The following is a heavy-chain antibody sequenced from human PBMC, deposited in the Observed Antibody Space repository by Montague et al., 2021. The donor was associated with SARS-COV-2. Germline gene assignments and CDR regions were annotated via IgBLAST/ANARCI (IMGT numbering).Heavy chain of an antibody. V-gene: IGHV4-39*02. CDR1: GDSISRSHHF. CDR2: IYFTGKT. Sequence: SETLSLTCSVSGDSISRSHHFWAWIRQPPGMGLEWIGSIYFTGKTYYPPSLKSRVTISIDTSKNHFSLRLTSVTAADSAVFYCARWGLNNAFDIWGLGPMITISS. CDR3: ARWGLNNAFDI. J-gene: IGHJ3*02. D-gene: IGHD1/OR15-1a*01.